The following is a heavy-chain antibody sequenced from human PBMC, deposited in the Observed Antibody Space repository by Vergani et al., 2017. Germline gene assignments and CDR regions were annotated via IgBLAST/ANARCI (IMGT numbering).Heavy chain of an antibody. J-gene: IGHJ5*02. CDR3: ARGLGSSWSTARGNWFDP. CDR2: INHSGST. CDR1: GFTFSSYA. Sequence: VQLLESGGGLVQPGGSLRLSCAASGFTFSSYAMSWVRQAPGKGLEWIGEINHSGSTNYNPSLKSRVTISVDTSKNQFSLKLSSVTAADTAVYYCARGLGSSWSTARGNWFDPWGQGTLVTVSS. D-gene: IGHD6-13*01. V-gene: IGHV4-34*01.